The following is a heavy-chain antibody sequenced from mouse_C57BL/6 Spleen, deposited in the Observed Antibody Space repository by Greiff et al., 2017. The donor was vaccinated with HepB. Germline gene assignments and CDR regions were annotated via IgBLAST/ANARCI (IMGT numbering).Heavy chain of an antibody. CDR1: GFNIKDDY. D-gene: IGHD2-2*01. Sequence: EVQLLQSGPELVRPGASVKLSCTASGFNIKDDYMHWVKQRPEQGLEWIGWIDPENGDTEYASKFQGKATITADTSSNTAYLQLSSLTSEDTAVYYCTFGYDGPSYYAMDYWGQGTSVTVSS. J-gene: IGHJ4*01. V-gene: IGHV14-4*01. CDR2: IDPENGDT. CDR3: TFGYDGPSYYAMDY.